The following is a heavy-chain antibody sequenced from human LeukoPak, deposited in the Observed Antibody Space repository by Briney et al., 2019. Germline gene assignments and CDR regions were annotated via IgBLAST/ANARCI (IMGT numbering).Heavy chain of an antibody. CDR3: ARVRVHIVVVTADYYGMDV. Sequence: ASVTVSCKASGYTFTGYYMHWVRQAPGQGLEWMGWINPNSGGTNYAQKFQGRVTMTRDTSISTAYMELSRLRSDDTAVYYCARVRVHIVVVTADYYGMDVWGQGTTVTVSS. CDR1: GYTFTGYY. D-gene: IGHD2-21*02. J-gene: IGHJ6*02. CDR2: INPNSGGT. V-gene: IGHV1-2*02.